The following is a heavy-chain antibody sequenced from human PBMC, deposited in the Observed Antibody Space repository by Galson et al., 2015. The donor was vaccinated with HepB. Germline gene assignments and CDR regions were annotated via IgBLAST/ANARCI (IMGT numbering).Heavy chain of an antibody. Sequence: CAISGDSVSSNSAAWNWIRQSPSRGLEWLGRTYYRSEWYNDYAVSVKSRITINPDTSKNQFSLQLNSVTPEDTAVYYCAHAAEYSSSWYPFDYWGQGTLVTVSS. V-gene: IGHV6-1*01. CDR2: TYYRSEWYN. CDR1: GDSVSSNSAA. CDR3: AHAAEYSSSWYPFDY. D-gene: IGHD6-13*01. J-gene: IGHJ4*02.